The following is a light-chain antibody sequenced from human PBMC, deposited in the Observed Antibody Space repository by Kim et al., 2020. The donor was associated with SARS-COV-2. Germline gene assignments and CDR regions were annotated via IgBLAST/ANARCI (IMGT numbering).Light chain of an antibody. CDR2: EVS. CDR3: CSYAGSSNRVL. J-gene: IGLJ2*01. Sequence: QSALTQPPSVSGSPGQSITISCTGTSSDVVSYNLVSWYQQHPGKAPKLMIYEVSKWPSGVFNRFSGSKSGNTASLTISGLQAEDEADYYCCSYAGSSNRVLFGGGTQLTVL. V-gene: IGLV2-23*02. CDR1: SSDVVSYNL.